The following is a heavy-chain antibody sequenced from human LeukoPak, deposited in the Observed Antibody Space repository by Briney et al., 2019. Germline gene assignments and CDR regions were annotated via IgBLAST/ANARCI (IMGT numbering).Heavy chain of an antibody. V-gene: IGHV4-31*03. J-gene: IGHJ6*02. CDR2: IYYSGST. CDR1: GGSISSGGYY. D-gene: IGHD6-13*01. CDR3: ARDSAGVAAAGTRGIYYYYGMDV. Sequence: SQTLSLTCTVSGGSISSGGYYWSWIRQHPGKGLEWIGYIYYSGSTYYNPSLKSRVTISVDTSKNQFSLKLSSVTAADTAVYYCARDSAGVAAAGTRGIYYYYGMDVRGQGTTVTVSS.